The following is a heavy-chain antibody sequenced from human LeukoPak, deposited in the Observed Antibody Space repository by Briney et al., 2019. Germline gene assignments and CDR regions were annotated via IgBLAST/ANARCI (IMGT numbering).Heavy chain of an antibody. Sequence: GGSLRLSCAASGFTFDDYDMSWVRQVPGKGLVWVSSISSSSSYIYYADSVKGRFTISRDNARKSLYLQMNSLRAEDTAVYYCARDVFGWEHPFDYWGQGTLVTVSS. V-gene: IGHV3-21*04. CDR3: ARDVFGWEHPFDY. D-gene: IGHD1-26*01. CDR2: ISSSSSYI. CDR1: GFTFDDYD. J-gene: IGHJ4*02.